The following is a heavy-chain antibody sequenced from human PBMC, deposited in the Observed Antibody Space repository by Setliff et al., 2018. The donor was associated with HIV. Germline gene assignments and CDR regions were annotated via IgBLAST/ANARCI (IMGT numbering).Heavy chain of an antibody. V-gene: IGHV3-30*14. D-gene: IGHD6-13*01. Sequence: GESLKISCAASGFTFTTYAMHWVRQAPGKGLEWVAVISIYDGSEKYYADSVKGRFTISRDNARNSLYLQMNNLGAGDTAVYYCARSRAAGFDYWGQGTLVTVSS. J-gene: IGHJ4*02. CDR3: ARSRAAGFDY. CDR1: GFTFTTYA. CDR2: ISIYDGSEK.